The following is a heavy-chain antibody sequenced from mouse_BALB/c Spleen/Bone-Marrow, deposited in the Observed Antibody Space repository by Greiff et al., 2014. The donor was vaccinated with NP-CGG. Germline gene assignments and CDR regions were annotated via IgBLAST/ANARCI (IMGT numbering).Heavy chain of an antibody. CDR2: IHPGSGGT. V-gene: IGHV1-15*01. J-gene: IGHJ4*01. D-gene: IGHD2-14*01. CDR3: TRGGVRHYAMDY. CDR1: GYTFTDYE. Sequence: VQLVESGAELVRPGASVKLSCKALGYTFTDYETHWVKQTPEHGLEWIGAIHPGSGGTAYNQKFKGKTTLTADKSSSTAYMELISLTSEDSAVYYCTRGGVRHYAMDYWGQGTSVTVPS.